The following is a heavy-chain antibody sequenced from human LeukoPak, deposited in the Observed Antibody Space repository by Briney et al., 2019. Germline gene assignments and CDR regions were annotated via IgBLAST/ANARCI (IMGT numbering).Heavy chain of an antibody. D-gene: IGHD3-9*01. V-gene: IGHV3-30*18. CDR2: ISYDGSNK. CDR3: AKDEKRYYDILTGYPHPDY. Sequence: GRSLRLSCAASGFTFNSYGMHWVRQAPGKGLEWVAVISYDGSNKYYADSVKGRFTISRDNSKNTLYLQMNSLRAEDTAVYYCAKDEKRYYDILTGYPHPDYWGQGALVTVSS. J-gene: IGHJ4*02. CDR1: GFTFNSYG.